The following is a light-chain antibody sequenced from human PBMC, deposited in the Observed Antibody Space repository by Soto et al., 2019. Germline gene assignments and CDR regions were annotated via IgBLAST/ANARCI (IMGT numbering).Light chain of an antibody. CDR3: QQYNNWPPIT. Sequence: EIVMTQSPATLSVSPGERATLSCRASQSVSSNLAWYQQKPGQAPRLLIYGASTRATGIPARFSGSGSGTEVPLTIRSPQAEDFAVYYCQQYNNWPPITFGQGTRLEIK. CDR2: GAS. CDR1: QSVSSN. J-gene: IGKJ5*01. V-gene: IGKV3-15*01.